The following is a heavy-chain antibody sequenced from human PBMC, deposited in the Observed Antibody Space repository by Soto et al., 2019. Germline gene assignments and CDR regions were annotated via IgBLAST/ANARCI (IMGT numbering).Heavy chain of an antibody. CDR3: ARGYGGSRGGAFDI. V-gene: IGHV4-30-4*08. CDR1: GHSIGTGNYY. CDR2: FFYSGTT. J-gene: IGHJ3*02. D-gene: IGHD2-15*01. Sequence: QVQLQESGPGLVKPSQTLSLTCTVSGHSIGTGNYYWSWIRQLPGKGLEWIGYFFYSGTTYYMPSLKSRVSISVDRSENQLSLTLNSVTAADTAVYYCARGYGGSRGGAFDIGGQGKMVSVSS.